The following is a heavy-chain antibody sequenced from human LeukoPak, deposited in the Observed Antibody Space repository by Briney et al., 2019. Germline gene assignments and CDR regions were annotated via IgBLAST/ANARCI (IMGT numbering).Heavy chain of an antibody. CDR3: AREWITGGSYPRWFDP. Sequence: SETLSLTCTVSGGSVSSGSYYWSWIRQPPGKRLEWIGYIYYTGSTTHNPSLKSRVTMSLDTSKNQFSLKLTSVTAADTAVYYCAREWITGGSYPRWFDPWGQGTLVTVSS. D-gene: IGHD1-26*01. V-gene: IGHV4-61*01. CDR1: GGSVSSGSYY. CDR2: IYYTGST. J-gene: IGHJ5*02.